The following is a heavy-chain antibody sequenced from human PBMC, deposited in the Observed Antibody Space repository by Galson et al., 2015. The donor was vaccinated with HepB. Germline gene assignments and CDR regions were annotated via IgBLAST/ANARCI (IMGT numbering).Heavy chain of an antibody. V-gene: IGHV3-30-3*01. J-gene: IGHJ4*01. CDR1: GFTFSSHA. CDR3: ARHQLATFDY. Sequence: SLRLSCAASGFTFSSHAMHWVRQAPGKGLEWVAVISNDGSNKYYAGSVKGRFTISRNNSKNTLYLQMNSLRAEDTAVYYCARHQLATFDYWGQRTLVTVSS. CDR2: ISNDGSNK. D-gene: IGHD6-13*01.